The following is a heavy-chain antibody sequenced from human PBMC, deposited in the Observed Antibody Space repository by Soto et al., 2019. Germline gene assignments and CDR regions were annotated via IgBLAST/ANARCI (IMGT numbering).Heavy chain of an antibody. D-gene: IGHD2-2*01. Sequence: PGGSLRLSCAASGFTFSSYGMHWVRQAPGKGLEWVAVIWYDGSNKYYADSVKGRFTISRDNSKNTLYLQMNSLRAEDTAVYYCARILFSEPAALDYRGQGTLVTVSS. J-gene: IGHJ4*02. CDR1: GFTFSSYG. CDR2: IWYDGSNK. CDR3: ARILFSEPAALDY. V-gene: IGHV3-33*01.